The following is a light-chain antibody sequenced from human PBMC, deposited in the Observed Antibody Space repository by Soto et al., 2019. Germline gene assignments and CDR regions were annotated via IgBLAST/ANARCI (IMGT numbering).Light chain of an antibody. CDR2: DNT. Sequence: QSVLTQPPSVSAAPGQKVTISCSGSSSNIGNNYVSWYQHLPGTAPKLLIYDNTKRPSGIPDRFSGSKSGTSATLGITGLQTGDEADYYCGTWDSSLSAVLFGGGTKLTV. CDR1: SSNIGNNY. J-gene: IGLJ2*01. CDR3: GTWDSSLSAVL. V-gene: IGLV1-51*01.